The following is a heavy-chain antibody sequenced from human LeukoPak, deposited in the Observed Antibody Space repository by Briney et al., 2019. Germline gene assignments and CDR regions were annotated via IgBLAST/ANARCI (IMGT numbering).Heavy chain of an antibody. CDR2: IRGSGGST. J-gene: IGHJ1*01. CDR1: GFTFSSYA. V-gene: IGHV3-23*01. Sequence: GGSLRLSGAASGFTFSSYAMSWVRQAPGKGLEWVSAIRGSGGSTYYADSVKGRFTISRDNSKNTLYLHMNSLRVEDTAVYYCAKADSSGCLGYFQHWGQGTLITVSS. D-gene: IGHD6-19*01. CDR3: AKADSSGCLGYFQH.